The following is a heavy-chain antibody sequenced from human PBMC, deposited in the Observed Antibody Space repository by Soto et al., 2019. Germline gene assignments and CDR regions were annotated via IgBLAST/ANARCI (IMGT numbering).Heavy chain of an antibody. CDR3: TRDSSRFY. CDR1: GVSISSHDW. D-gene: IGHD6-13*01. Sequence: QVQLQESGPGLVKPSGTLSLTCAVSGVSISSHDWWTWVRQPPGKGLEWIGESHQSGNTNYNSSLESRVTISVDKSKNQFSLKLTAVTVADTAVDCATRDSSRFYWGQGTLVTVSS. J-gene: IGHJ4*02. CDR2: SHQSGNT. V-gene: IGHV4-4*02.